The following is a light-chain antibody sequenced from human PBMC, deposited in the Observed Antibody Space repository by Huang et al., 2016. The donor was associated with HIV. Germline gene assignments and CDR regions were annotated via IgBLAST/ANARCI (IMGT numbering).Light chain of an antibody. J-gene: IGKJ5*01. CDR1: QAINNY. Sequence: IQLTQSPSSLSASVGDRVTITCRASQAINNYLAWYQQKPGTAPKPLIHGASTLQSGVPSRFSGGGSGTDYTLTISGLQPEDLATYYCQQFNSYPLAFGQGTRLEIK. V-gene: IGKV1-9*01. CDR2: GAS. CDR3: QQFNSYPLA.